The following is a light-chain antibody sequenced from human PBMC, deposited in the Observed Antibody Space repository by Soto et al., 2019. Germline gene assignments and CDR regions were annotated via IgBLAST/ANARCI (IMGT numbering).Light chain of an antibody. CDR3: QQDVKRPPPIFT. Sequence: DIQMTQSPSSLSASVGDRVTITCQASQDISNYLNWYQQKPGKAPKLLIYDASNLETGVPSRFSGSGAGTDFTFTISSLQPEDIATYYCQQDVKRPPPIFTFGPGTKVDIK. J-gene: IGKJ3*01. V-gene: IGKV1-33*01. CDR2: DAS. CDR1: QDISNY.